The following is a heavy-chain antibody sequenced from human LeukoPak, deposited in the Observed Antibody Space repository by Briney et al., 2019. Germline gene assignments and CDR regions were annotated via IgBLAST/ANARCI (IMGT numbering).Heavy chain of an antibody. J-gene: IGHJ4*02. Sequence: PGGSLRLSCAAPGFTFSNAWMSWVRQAPGKGLEWVGRIKSKTDGGTTDYAAPVKGRFTISRDDSKNTLYLQMNSLKTEDTAVYYCTTDRGWYYFDYWGQGTLVTVSS. CDR3: TTDRGWYYFDY. CDR2: IKSKTDGGTT. CDR1: GFTFSNAW. D-gene: IGHD6-19*01. V-gene: IGHV3-15*01.